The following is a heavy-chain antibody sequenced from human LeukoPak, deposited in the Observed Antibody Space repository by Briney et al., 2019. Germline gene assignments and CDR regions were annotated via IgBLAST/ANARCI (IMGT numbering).Heavy chain of an antibody. Sequence: ASVKVSCKASGYTFTSYGIIWVRQAPGHGLEGMGWISGYNGNTEYEQKLQGRVTMTTDTSTSTAYKELRSLRSDDTAVYYCARGGGYSGYGEDYWGQGTLVTVSS. CDR3: ARGGGYSGYGEDY. J-gene: IGHJ4*02. CDR1: GYTFTSYG. D-gene: IGHD5-12*01. V-gene: IGHV1-18*01. CDR2: ISGYNGNT.